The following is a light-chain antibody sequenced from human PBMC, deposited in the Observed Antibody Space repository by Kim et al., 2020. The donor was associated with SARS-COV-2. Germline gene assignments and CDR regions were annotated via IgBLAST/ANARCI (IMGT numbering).Light chain of an antibody. Sequence: DIQMTQSPSSLSASVGDRVTITCRATQGISSHLAWYQHKPEKAPKSLIYGVSTLQSGVPSRFSGSGSGTHFTLTISNLQPEDFATYYCQQYETFPLTFGGGTKVDIK. CDR2: GVS. V-gene: IGKV1D-16*01. CDR3: QQYETFPLT. CDR1: QGISSH. J-gene: IGKJ4*01.